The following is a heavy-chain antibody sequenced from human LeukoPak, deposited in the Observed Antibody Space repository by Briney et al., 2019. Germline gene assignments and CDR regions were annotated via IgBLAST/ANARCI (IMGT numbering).Heavy chain of an antibody. Sequence: GGSLRLSCAASGFIFSTTWMAWVRQAPGKGPEWVAYINHDGTETNYLDSVKGRFTVSRDNVKNSLYLQMNSLRADDTAVYYCATTAGRTGGNSWGQGALVTVSS. CDR1: GFIFSTTW. V-gene: IGHV3-7*03. J-gene: IGHJ4*02. CDR3: ATTAGRTGGNS. CDR2: INHDGTET. D-gene: IGHD3-16*01.